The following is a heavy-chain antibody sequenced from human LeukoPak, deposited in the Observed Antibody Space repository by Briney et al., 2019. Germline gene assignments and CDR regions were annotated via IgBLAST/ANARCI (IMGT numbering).Heavy chain of an antibody. Sequence: SETLSLTCTVSGGSITSYYWSWIRQPPGKGLEWIGYIYYSGSTNYNPSLKSRVTISVDTSKNQFSLKLSSVTAAGTAVYYCARGSGDEYDYWGQGSLVTVSS. J-gene: IGHJ4*02. CDR2: IYYSGST. CDR3: ARGSGDEYDY. V-gene: IGHV4-59*01. CDR1: GGSITSYY. D-gene: IGHD5-12*01.